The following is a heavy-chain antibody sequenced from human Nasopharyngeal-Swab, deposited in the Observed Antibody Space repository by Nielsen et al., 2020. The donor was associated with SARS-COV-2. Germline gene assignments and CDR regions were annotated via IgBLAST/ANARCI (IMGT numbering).Heavy chain of an antibody. CDR1: GFTSGDYV. V-gene: IGHV3-49*04. J-gene: IGHJ6*02. D-gene: IGHD6-25*01. Sequence: GESLKISCTTSGFTSGDYVINWVRQAPGKGLEWVGFLRSTRILGGASEYAASVRGRFTISRDDSNSIAYLQMNSLKSEDTGVYYCNRGYHMDVWGQGTTVTVSS. CDR3: NRGYHMDV. CDR2: LRSTRILGGAS.